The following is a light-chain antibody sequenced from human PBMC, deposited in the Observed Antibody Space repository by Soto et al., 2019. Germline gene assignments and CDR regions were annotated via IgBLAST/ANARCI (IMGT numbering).Light chain of an antibody. CDR1: SSDIGTYDY. J-gene: IGLJ1*01. CDR2: EVS. V-gene: IGLV2-8*01. Sequence: QSALTQPPSASGSPGQSVTISCTGTSSDIGTYDYVSWYQHLPDKAPKLIIYEVSKRPSGVPDRFSGSKSGNTASLTVSGLQAEDGGDYYCCSYGGGNNFYVFGTGTKLTAL. CDR3: CSYGGGNNFYV.